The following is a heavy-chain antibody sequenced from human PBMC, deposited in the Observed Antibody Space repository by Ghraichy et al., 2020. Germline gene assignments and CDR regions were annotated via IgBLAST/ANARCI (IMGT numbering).Heavy chain of an antibody. CDR1: GGSISSTSYY. Sequence: SETLSLTCTVSGGSISSTSYYWGWIRQPPGKGLEWIGSIYYSGITYYNPSLKSRVTISIATSKNQFSLKLSSVTAAATAVYYCARQEYDYVWGSYRSPDYWGQGSLVTVSS. CDR2: IYYSGIT. D-gene: IGHD3-16*02. J-gene: IGHJ4*02. CDR3: ARQEYDYVWGSYRSPDY. V-gene: IGHV4-39*01.